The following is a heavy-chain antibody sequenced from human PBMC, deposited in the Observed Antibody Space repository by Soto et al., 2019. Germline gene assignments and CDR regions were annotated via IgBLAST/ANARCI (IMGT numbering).Heavy chain of an antibody. CDR2: IIPYLSVS. CDR3: ATSFGSGYRAFDY. V-gene: IGHV1-69*02. D-gene: IGHD3-10*01. CDR1: GDTFNFYT. J-gene: IGHJ4*02. Sequence: VQLVQSGAEVKKPGSSLRVSCKASGDTFNFYTINWVRQAPGLGLEWLGRIIPYLSVSNYAQKFQGRVTITADKSTSTAYMEVRSLRSEDTAMYYCATSFGSGYRAFDYWGQGALVTVSS.